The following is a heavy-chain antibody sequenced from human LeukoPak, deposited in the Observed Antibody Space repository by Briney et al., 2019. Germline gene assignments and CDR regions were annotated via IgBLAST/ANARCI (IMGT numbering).Heavy chain of an antibody. CDR1: GFTFSSYA. V-gene: IGHV3-64*01. Sequence: PGGSLRLSCAASGFTFSSYAMRWVRQAPGKGLEYVSAISSNGGSTYYANSVKGRFTISRDNSKNTLYLQLGSLRAADMAVYYCAIEHCSAWLDACDIRGAGTMVTVSS. D-gene: IGHD3-10*02. CDR2: ISSNGGST. J-gene: IGHJ3*02. CDR3: AIEHCSAWLDACDI.